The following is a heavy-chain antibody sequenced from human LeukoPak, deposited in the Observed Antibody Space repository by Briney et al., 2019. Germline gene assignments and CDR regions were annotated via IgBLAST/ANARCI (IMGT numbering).Heavy chain of an antibody. J-gene: IGHJ4*02. CDR3: AKDILAAGLFFDY. CDR1: GFTFSNYW. Sequence: PGGSLRLSCAASGFTFSNYWMSWVRQTPGKGLEWVANINQDGSEKYYVDSVKGRFTISRDNAKNSLYLQMNSLRAEDTAVYYCAKDILAAGLFFDYWGQGALVTVSS. CDR2: INQDGSEK. V-gene: IGHV3-7*04. D-gene: IGHD6-13*01.